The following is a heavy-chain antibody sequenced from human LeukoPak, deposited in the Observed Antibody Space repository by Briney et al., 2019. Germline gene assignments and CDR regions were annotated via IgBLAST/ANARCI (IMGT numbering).Heavy chain of an antibody. Sequence: PGGSLRLSCAASGFTFSSYWMHWVRQAPGKGLVWVSRINSDGSSTSYADSVKGRLTISRDNAKNTLYLQMNSLRAEDTAVYYCARTYDSSGYYYDGYWGREPWSPSPQ. CDR3: ARTYDSSGYYYDGY. CDR1: GFTFSSYW. V-gene: IGHV3-74*01. D-gene: IGHD3-22*01. CDR2: INSDGSST. J-gene: IGHJ4*02.